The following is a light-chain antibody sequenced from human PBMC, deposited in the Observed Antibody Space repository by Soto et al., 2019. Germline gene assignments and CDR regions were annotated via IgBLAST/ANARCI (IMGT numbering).Light chain of an antibody. V-gene: IGKV3-15*01. Sequence: EILLTQSPATLSVSPGERFTLSGMASQSVRNKLAWYQQQPGQAPRVLIYDTSTRATGLPARFSGSGSGTDFALTISSLQSEDSAVYYCQQYNSWSAITFGQGTKVDI. CDR1: QSVRNK. J-gene: IGKJ1*01. CDR2: DTS. CDR3: QQYNSWSAIT.